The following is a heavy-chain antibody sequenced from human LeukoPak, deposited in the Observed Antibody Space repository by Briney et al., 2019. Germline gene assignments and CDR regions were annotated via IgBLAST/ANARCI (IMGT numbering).Heavy chain of an antibody. V-gene: IGHV4-59*01. CDR2: IYYSGST. J-gene: IGHJ3*02. CDR3: ARMDLDAFDI. Sequence: SETLSLTCTVSGGSISSYYWSWIRQPPGKGLEWIGYIYYSGSTNYNPSLKSRVTISVDTSKNQFSLKLSSVTAADTAVYYCARMDLDAFDIWGQGTMVTVSS. CDR1: GGSISSYY. D-gene: IGHD2-2*03.